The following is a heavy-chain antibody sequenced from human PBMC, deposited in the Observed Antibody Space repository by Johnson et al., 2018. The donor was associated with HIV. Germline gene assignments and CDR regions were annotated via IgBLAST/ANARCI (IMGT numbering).Heavy chain of an antibody. V-gene: IGHV3-53*01. J-gene: IGHJ3*02. D-gene: IGHD3-10*01. Sequence: VQLVESGGGLIQPGGSLRLSCAASGFTVNSNYMSWVRQAPGQGLEWVSVIYSGGSRHYRDSVKGRFTVSRASSRNTVYLQMNSRRAEDTAVYYCARAVLWFGDHVFDMWGQGTMVTVSS. CDR2: IYSGGSR. CDR1: GFTVNSNY. CDR3: ARAVLWFGDHVFDM.